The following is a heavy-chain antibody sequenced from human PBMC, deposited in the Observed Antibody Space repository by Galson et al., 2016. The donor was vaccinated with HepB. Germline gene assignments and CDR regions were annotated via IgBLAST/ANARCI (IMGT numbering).Heavy chain of an antibody. J-gene: IGHJ4*02. CDR1: GYTFTTYA. CDR3: ARRGRGNDYNVDY. Sequence: SVKVSCKASGYTFTTYALHWVRQAPGQRLEWMGCINAGNGDTKFSQKFQGRVTITRDTSASTAYVELRSLRSEDPAVYFWARRGRGNDYNVDYWGRGTLVTVSS. CDR2: INAGNGDT. D-gene: IGHD5-24*01. V-gene: IGHV1-3*01.